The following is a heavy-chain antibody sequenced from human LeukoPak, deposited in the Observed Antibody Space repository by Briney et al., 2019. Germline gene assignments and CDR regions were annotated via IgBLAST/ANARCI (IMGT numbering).Heavy chain of an antibody. D-gene: IGHD1-26*01. J-gene: IGHJ1*01. CDR3: ARMGGSYNEGEYFQH. V-gene: IGHV4-61*02. CDR1: GRSISSGSDY. Sequence: TSETLSLTCTVSGRSISSGSDYWRWSRQPAGKGREWIEGIYTSGSTNYNPSLKRRVTISVDTSKNQFSLKLSSVTAAATAVYYCARMGGSYNEGEYFQHWGQGTLVTVSS. CDR2: IYTSGST.